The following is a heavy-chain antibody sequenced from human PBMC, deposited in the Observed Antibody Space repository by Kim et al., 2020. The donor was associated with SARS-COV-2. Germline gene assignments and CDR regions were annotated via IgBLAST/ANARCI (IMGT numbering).Heavy chain of an antibody. V-gene: IGHV3-30-3*01. D-gene: IGHD3-9*01. CDR1: GFTFSNYA. CDR2: ISYDGSNK. Sequence: GGSLRLSCAASGFTFSNYAMHWVRQAPGKGLEWVAVISYDGSNKYYADSVKGRFTISRDNSKNTLYLQMNSLRAEDTAVYYCARGMRYYDILTGYFPMGDYYYYYGMDVWGQGTTVTVSS. J-gene: IGHJ6*02. CDR3: ARGMRYYDILTGYFPMGDYYYYYGMDV.